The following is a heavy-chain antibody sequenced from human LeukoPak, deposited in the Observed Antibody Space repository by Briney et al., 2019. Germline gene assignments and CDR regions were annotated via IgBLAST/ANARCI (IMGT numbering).Heavy chain of an antibody. D-gene: IGHD5-18*01. Sequence: PGGSLRLSCAASGFTFSSYGMHWVRQAPGKGLEWVAVIWYDGSNKYYADSVKGRFTISRDNSKNTLYLQMNSLRAEDTAVYYCAKDSGHSYGPIFDYWGQGTLVTVSS. J-gene: IGHJ4*02. CDR2: IWYDGSNK. V-gene: IGHV3-33*06. CDR3: AKDSGHSYGPIFDY. CDR1: GFTFSSYG.